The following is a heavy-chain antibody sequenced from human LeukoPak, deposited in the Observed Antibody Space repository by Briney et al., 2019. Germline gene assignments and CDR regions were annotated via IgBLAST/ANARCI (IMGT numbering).Heavy chain of an antibody. V-gene: IGHV4-39*07. D-gene: IGHD2-15*01. CDR3: ARDVVAATPSGVEYFDY. CDR1: GGSTSSVSNF. J-gene: IGHJ4*02. CDR2: IYYSGST. Sequence: SETLSLTCTVSGGSTSSVSNFWGWIRQPPGKGLEWIGSIYYSGSTYYNPSLKSRVTISVDTSKNQFSLKLSSVTAADTAVYYCARDVVAATPSGVEYFDYWGQGTLVTVSS.